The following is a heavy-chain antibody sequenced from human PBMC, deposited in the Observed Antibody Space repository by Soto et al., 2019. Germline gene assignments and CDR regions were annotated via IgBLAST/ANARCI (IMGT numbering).Heavy chain of an antibody. J-gene: IGHJ4*02. CDR1: GFTFSSSS. CDR2: IDTLSSTM. V-gene: IGHV3-48*01. D-gene: IGHD3-22*01. CDR3: TGGGVSSGPGY. Sequence: ESGGGLVQPGGSLRLSCAASGFTFSSSSMNWVRQAPGKGLEWVSFIDTLSSTMYYADSVRGRFTISRDNAKNSLYLQINSLRAEDTAIDYCTGGGVSSGPGYWGQGHLVTVSS.